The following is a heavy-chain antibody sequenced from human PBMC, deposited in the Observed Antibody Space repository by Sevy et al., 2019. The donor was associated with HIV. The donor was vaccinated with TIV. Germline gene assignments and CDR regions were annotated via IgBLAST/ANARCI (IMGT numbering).Heavy chain of an antibody. D-gene: IGHD3-16*01. CDR1: GGSFSGYY. J-gene: IGHJ5*02. V-gene: IGHV3-11*04. CDR3: VRNGGAYDFGFDP. Sequence: LSLTCAVYGGSFSGYYWSWVRQAPGKGLEWISHISSNTGTMHYADPVKGRFTTSRDNAKNLLYLQMSSLRVEDTAVYYCVRNGGAYDFGFDPWGQGTLVTVSS. CDR2: ISSNTGTM.